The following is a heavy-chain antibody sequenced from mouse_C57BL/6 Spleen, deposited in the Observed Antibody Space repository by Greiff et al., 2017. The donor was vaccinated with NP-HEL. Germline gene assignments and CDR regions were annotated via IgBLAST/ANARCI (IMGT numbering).Heavy chain of an antibody. V-gene: IGHV14-1*01. CDR2: IDPEDGDT. CDR1: GFNIKDYY. Sequence: VQLQQSGAELVRPGASVKLSCTASGFNIKDYYMHWVKQRPEQGLEWIGRIDPEDGDTEYAPKFQGKATMTADTSSNTAYLQLSSLTSEDTAVYYCTTSDYYGMDYFDYWGQGTTLTVSS. CDR3: TTSDYYGMDYFDY. D-gene: IGHD1-1*01. J-gene: IGHJ2*01.